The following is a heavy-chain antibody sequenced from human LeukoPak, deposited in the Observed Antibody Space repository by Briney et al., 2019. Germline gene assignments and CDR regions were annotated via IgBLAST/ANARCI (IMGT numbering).Heavy chain of an antibody. J-gene: IGHJ4*02. CDR1: GFTFTIHA. Sequence: PGGSLRLSCAASGFTFTIHAMSWVRQAPGKGLEWVSAICGSGDSTFYADSVKGRFIISRDNTKNTLYLQMNSLRAEDTAIYYCAKALTGWSPLESWGQGTLVTVSS. CDR2: ICGSGDST. D-gene: IGHD6-19*01. CDR3: AKALTGWSPLES. V-gene: IGHV3-23*01.